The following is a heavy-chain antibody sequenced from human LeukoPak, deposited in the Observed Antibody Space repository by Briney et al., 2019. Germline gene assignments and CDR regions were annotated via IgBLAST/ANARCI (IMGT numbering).Heavy chain of an antibody. CDR2: IYTSGST. D-gene: IGHD6-19*01. CDR1: GGSISSGSYY. J-gene: IGHJ6*03. Sequence: SQTLSLTCTVSGGSISSGSYYWSWIRQPAGKGLEWIGRIYTSGSTNYNPSLKSRVTISVDTSKNQFSLKLSSVTAADTAIYYCARTGYSSVYYYYYYMDVWGKGTTVTVSS. V-gene: IGHV4-61*02. CDR3: ARTGYSSVYYYYYYMDV.